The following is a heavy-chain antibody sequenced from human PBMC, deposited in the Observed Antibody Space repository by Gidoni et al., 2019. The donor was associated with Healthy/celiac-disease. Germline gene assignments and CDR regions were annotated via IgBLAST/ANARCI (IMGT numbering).Heavy chain of an antibody. CDR1: GYTFTSYA. CDR3: ASGRYRSSGNGMDV. D-gene: IGHD6-19*01. J-gene: IGHJ6*02. V-gene: IGHV1-3*01. CDR2: INAGNGNT. Sequence: QVQLVQSGAEVKKPGPSVKVSCKASGYTFTSYAMHWVRQAPGQRLEWMGWINAGNGNTKDSQKFQGRVTITRDTSASTAYMELSSLRSEDTAVYYCASGRYRSSGNGMDVWGQGTTVTVSS.